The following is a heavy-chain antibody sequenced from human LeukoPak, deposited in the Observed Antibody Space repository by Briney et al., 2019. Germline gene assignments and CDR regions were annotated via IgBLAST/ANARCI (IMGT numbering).Heavy chain of an antibody. CDR3: AKHRGSSFIYSVDS. V-gene: IGHV3-23*01. CDR1: GFIFSGYG. CDR2: ISNSGYHT. J-gene: IGHJ4*02. Sequence: GGSLRLSCGASGFIFSGYGMGWVRQAPGKGLEWVSTISNSGYHTYYPDSVRGRFIISRDNSANTLYLQMNSLRAEDTALYYCAKHRGSSFIYSVDSWGQGTLVTVSS. D-gene: IGHD6-6*01.